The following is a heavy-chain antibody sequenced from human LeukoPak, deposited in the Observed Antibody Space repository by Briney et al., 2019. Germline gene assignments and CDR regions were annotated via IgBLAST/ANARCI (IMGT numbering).Heavy chain of an antibody. CDR1: GGSFSGYY. J-gene: IGHJ5*02. V-gene: IGHV4-34*01. CDR3: ASHMWATVTTRGWFDP. D-gene: IGHD4-17*01. Sequence: SETLSLTCAVYGGSFSGYYWSWIRQPPGKGLEWIGEINHSGSTNYNPSLKSRVTISVDTSKNQFSLKLSSVTAADTAVYYCASHMWATVTTRGWFDPWGQGTLVTVSS. CDR2: INHSGST.